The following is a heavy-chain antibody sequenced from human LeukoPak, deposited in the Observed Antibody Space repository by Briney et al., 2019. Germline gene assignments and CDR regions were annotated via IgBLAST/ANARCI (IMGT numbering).Heavy chain of an antibody. Sequence: SETLSLTCTVSGGSISSGGYYWSWIRQHPGKGLEWVGYIYYSGSTYYNPPLKSRVTISVDTSKNQFSLKLSSVTAADTAVYYCARGRQVSGSPIFDYWGQGTLVTVSS. CDR1: GGSISSGGYY. J-gene: IGHJ4*02. D-gene: IGHD3-10*01. V-gene: IGHV4-31*03. CDR2: IYYSGST. CDR3: ARGRQVSGSPIFDY.